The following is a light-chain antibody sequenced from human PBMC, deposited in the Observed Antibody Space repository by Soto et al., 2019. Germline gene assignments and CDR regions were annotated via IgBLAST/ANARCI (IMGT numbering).Light chain of an antibody. V-gene: IGLV1-44*01. J-gene: IGLJ2*01. CDR3: AVWDDSLNGVV. CDR2: DTN. Sequence: QSLLTQPPSASGTPGQRVPISCSGSSSNIARNSVNWYQQLPGTAPKLLIYDTNQRPSGVPDRFSGSRSGTSASLAISGLQSEDEADYYCAVWDDSLNGVVFGGGTKLTVL. CDR1: SSNIARNS.